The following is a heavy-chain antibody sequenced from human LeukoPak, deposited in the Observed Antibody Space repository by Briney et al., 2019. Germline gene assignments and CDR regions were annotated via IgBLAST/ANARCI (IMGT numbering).Heavy chain of an antibody. CDR2: IVPIFGTA. CDR3: ATGPQWYYDSSGYPLDY. CDR1: GGTFSSYA. D-gene: IGHD3-22*01. Sequence: SVKVSCKASGGTFSSYAISWVRQAPGQGLEWMGGIVPIFGTANYAQKFQGRVTITADESTSTAYMELSSLRSEDTAVYYCATGPQWYYDSSGYPLDYWGQGTLVTVSS. J-gene: IGHJ4*02. V-gene: IGHV1-69*13.